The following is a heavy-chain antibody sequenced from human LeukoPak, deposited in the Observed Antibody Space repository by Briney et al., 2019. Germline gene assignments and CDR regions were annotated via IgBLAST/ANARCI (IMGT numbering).Heavy chain of an antibody. CDR2: GHYSGST. D-gene: IGHD5-24*01. CDR1: GGSISSYY. CDR3: AGRLWRRDGYNLSAFDI. V-gene: IGHV4-59*01. J-gene: IGHJ3*02. Sequence: SETLSLTCTVSGGSISSYYWSWIRQPPGKGLEWIGYGHYSGSTNYNPSLKGRVTISVDTSKNQFSLKLSSVTAADTAVYYCAGRLWRRDGYNLSAFDIWGQGTMVTVSS.